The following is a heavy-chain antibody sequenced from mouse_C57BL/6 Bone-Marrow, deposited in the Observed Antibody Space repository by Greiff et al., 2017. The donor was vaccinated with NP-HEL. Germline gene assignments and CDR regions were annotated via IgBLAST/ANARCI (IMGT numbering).Heavy chain of an antibody. CDR2: IYPGGGYT. J-gene: IGHJ3*01. D-gene: IGHD2-1*01. Sequence: QVQLKQSGAELVRPGTSVKMSCKASGYTFTNYWIGWAKQRPGHGLEWIGDIYPGGGYTNYNEKFKGKATLTADKSSSTAYMQFSSLTSEDSAIYYCARSYYGNYGWAWFAYWGQGTLVTVSA. CDR1: GYTFTNYW. CDR3: ARSYYGNYGWAWFAY. V-gene: IGHV1-63*01.